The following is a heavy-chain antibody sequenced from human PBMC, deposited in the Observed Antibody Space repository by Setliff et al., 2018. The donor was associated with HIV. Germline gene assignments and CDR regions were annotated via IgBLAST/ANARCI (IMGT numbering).Heavy chain of an antibody. CDR2: INHSGST. CDR3: ARGTAYYNFWSGYSQDYYYYMDV. J-gene: IGHJ6*03. D-gene: IGHD3-3*01. V-gene: IGHV4-34*01. Sequence: SETLSLTCAVYGGSFSGYYWSWIRQSPGKGLEWIGEINHSGSTKYNPSLKSRVTISVDTSKNQFSLKLSSVTAADTAVYYCARGTAYYNFWSGYSQDYYYYMDVWAKGPRSPSP. CDR1: GGSFSGYY.